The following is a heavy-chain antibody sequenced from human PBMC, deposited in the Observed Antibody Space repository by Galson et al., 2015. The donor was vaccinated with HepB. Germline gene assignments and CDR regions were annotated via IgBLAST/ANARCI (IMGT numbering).Heavy chain of an antibody. V-gene: IGHV4-39*01. Sequence: ETLSLTCTVSGGSISSSSYYWGWIRQPPGKGLEWIGSIYYSGSTYYNPSLKSRVTISVDTSKNQFSLKLSSVTAADTAVYYCARPLSGYDGLSTGLFRWYFDLWGRGTLVTVSS. D-gene: IGHD5-12*01. CDR3: ARPLSGYDGLSTGLFRWYFDL. J-gene: IGHJ2*01. CDR1: GGSISSSSYY. CDR2: IYYSGST.